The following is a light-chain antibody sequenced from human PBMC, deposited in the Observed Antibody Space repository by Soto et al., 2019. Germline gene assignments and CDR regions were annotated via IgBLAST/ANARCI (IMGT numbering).Light chain of an antibody. CDR2: GAS. J-gene: IGKJ1*01. V-gene: IGKV3-15*01. CDR1: QRFSNN. CDR3: QQYNNWPRT. Sequence: EIVMTQSPATLSVSPGERATLSCRASQRFSNNLAWYQQKPGQAPRLLIYGASTRATGIPARFSGSGSGTEFSLTISSLQSEDFAVYYCQQYNNWPRTFGQGTKVEIK.